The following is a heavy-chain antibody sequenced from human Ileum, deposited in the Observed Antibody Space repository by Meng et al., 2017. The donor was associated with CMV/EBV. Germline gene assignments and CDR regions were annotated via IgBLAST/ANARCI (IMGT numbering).Heavy chain of an antibody. J-gene: IGHJ5*02. CDR3: AREVYLRENWFDP. CDR2: VSAYTGDT. CDR1: GYNFYSYG. V-gene: IGHV1-18*01. Sequence: ASVKVSCKASGYNFYSYGITWMRQAPGQTLEWMGWVSAYTGDTNYAEKFQGRVTMTTDTSTSTAYMELRSLTTDDSAFYYCAREVYLRENWFDPWGQGTLVTVSS. D-gene: IGHD1-14*01.